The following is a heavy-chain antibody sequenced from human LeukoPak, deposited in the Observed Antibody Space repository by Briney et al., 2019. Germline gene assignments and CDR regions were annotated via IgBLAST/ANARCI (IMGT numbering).Heavy chain of an antibody. Sequence: SETLSLTCTVSGGSISSTIYYWGSIRQPPGKGLEWIGSIYYSGSTYYNPSLKSRVTISVDTSKNQFSLKLSSVTAADTAVYYCARHGPRYYYDTSGYYYFDYWGQGTLVTVSS. J-gene: IGHJ4*02. CDR2: IYYSGST. V-gene: IGHV4-39*01. CDR3: ARHGPRYYYDTSGYYYFDY. CDR1: GGSISSTIYY. D-gene: IGHD3-22*01.